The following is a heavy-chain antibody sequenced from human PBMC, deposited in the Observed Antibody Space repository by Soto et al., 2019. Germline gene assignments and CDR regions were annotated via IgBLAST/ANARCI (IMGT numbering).Heavy chain of an antibody. CDR1: GGTFSSYS. Sequence: QVQLVQSGAEVKKPGSSVKVSCKASGGTFSSYSINWVRQAPGQGLEWMGGIIPIFGTANYAQKFQGRVTITADESTSTAYMERSSLRSEDTAVYYCARPLKYYDSWSCYPPFDFWGQGTLVTVSS. CDR3: ARPLKYYDSWSCYPPFDF. D-gene: IGHD3-3*01. V-gene: IGHV1-69*01. CDR2: IIPIFGTA. J-gene: IGHJ4*02.